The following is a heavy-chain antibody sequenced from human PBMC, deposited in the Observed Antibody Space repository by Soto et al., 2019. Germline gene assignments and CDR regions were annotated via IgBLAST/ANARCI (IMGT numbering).Heavy chain of an antibody. Sequence: QVQLVESGGGVVQPGRSLRLSCAASGFTFSNYGIHWVRQAPGKGLEWVAVTSYDGSKKYYADSVKGRFTITRDNSKNTVFLQMNSLRAEDTAVYYCAKEGMDGLSPLSYYYYYGMDVWGQGTTVTVSS. D-gene: IGHD3-10*01. V-gene: IGHV3-30*18. CDR2: TSYDGSKK. CDR3: AKEGMDGLSPLSYYYYYGMDV. J-gene: IGHJ6*02. CDR1: GFTFSNYG.